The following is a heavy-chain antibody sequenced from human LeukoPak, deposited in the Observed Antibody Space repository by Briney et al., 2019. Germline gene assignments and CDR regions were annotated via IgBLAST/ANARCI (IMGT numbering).Heavy chain of an antibody. J-gene: IGHJ6*02. Sequence: SETLSLTCTVSGGSISSYYWSWIRQPAGKGLEWIGRIYTSGSTNYNPPLKSRVTMSVDTSKNQFSLKLSSVTAADTAVYYCARDGHHSSSWYGAWYYYGMDVWGQGTTVTVSS. CDR2: IYTSGST. D-gene: IGHD6-13*01. CDR3: ARDGHHSSSWYGAWYYYGMDV. CDR1: GGSISSYY. V-gene: IGHV4-4*07.